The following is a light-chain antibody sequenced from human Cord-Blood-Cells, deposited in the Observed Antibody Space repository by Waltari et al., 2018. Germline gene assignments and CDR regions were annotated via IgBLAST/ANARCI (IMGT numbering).Light chain of an antibody. J-gene: IGLJ3*02. CDR1: SPHIGAGYA. CDR2: GNS. CDR3: QSYDSSLSGWV. V-gene: IGLV1-40*01. Sequence: QSVLTQPPSVSGAPGQRVTIPCTASSPHIGAGYAVHWYQQLPGTAPKLLIYGNSNRPSGVPDRFSGSKSGTSASLAITGLQAEDEADYYCQSYDSSLSGWVFGGGTKLTVL.